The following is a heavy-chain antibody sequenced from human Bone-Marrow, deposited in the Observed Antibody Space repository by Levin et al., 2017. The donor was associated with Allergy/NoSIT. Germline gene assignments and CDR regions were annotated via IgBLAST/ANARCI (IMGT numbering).Heavy chain of an antibody. J-gene: IGHJ2*01. CDR3: AKDIGVVVPAAIQTGWYFDP. CDR2: ISWNSGSI. Sequence: GGSLRLSCAASGFTFDDYAMHWVRQAPGKGLEWVSGISWNSGSIGYADSVKGRFTISRDNAKNSLYLQMNSLRAEDTALYYCAKDIGVVVPAAIQTGWYFDPWGRGTLVTVSS. V-gene: IGHV3-9*01. D-gene: IGHD2-2*02. CDR1: GFTFDDYA.